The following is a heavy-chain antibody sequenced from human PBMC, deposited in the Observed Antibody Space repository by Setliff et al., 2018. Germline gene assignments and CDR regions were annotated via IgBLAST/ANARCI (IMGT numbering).Heavy chain of an antibody. V-gene: IGHV1-69*06. Sequence: SVKVSCKASGGTFSSYAISWVRQAPGQGLEWMGRIIPIFGTANYAQKFQGRVTITADTSTSTAYMEMSSLRSEDTAVYYCARDPWQWLTTFTSAEYFQHWGQGTLVTVSS. D-gene: IGHD6-19*01. CDR1: GGTFSSYA. CDR3: ARDPWQWLTTFTSAEYFQH. CDR2: IIPIFGTA. J-gene: IGHJ1*01.